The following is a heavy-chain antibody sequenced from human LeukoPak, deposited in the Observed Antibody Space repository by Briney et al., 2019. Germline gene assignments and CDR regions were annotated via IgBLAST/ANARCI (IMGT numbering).Heavy chain of an antibody. D-gene: IGHD2-15*01. Sequence: SVKVSCKASGGTFSSYAIGWVRQAPGQGLEWMGRIIPILGIANCAQKFQGRVTITADKSTSTAYMELSSLRPEDTAVYYCAGGGGYCSGGSCYSQGAFDIWGQGTMVTVSS. CDR3: AGGGGYCSGGSCYSQGAFDI. J-gene: IGHJ3*02. V-gene: IGHV1-69*04. CDR1: GGTFSSYA. CDR2: IIPILGIA.